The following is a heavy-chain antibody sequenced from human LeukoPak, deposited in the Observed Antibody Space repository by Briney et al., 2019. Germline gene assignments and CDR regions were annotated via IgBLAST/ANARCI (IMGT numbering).Heavy chain of an antibody. J-gene: IGHJ3*01. D-gene: IGHD4-11*01. CDR2: ITSNSRT. V-gene: IGHV3-23*01. CDR3: GRDPNGNYVGAFEF. Sequence: GGSLRLSCTASGFTFSSYAMTWVXQAPXKGXGXVSSITSNSRTSYGDSVKGRFTISRDNSKNTVYLQMDSLRAEDTAIFYCGRDPNGNYVGAFEFWSRGTMVTVSS. CDR1: GFTFSSYA.